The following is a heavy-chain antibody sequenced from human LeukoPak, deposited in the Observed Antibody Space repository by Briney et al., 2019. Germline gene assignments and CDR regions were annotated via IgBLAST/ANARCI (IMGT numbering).Heavy chain of an antibody. V-gene: IGHV1-69*05. J-gene: IGHJ4*02. CDR2: IIPIFGTA. CDR1: GGTFSSYA. D-gene: IGHD6-6*01. Sequence: SVKVSCKASGGTFSSYAISWVRQAPGQGLEWMGGIIPIFGTANYAQKFQGRVTITTDESTSTAYMELSSLRSEDTAVYYCARDSNPYSSSLSPFDYWGQGTLVTVSS. CDR3: ARDSNPYSSSLSPFDY.